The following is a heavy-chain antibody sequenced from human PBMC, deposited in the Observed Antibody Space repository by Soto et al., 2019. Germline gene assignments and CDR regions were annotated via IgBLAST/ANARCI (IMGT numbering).Heavy chain of an antibody. CDR2: FYPGDSDT. J-gene: IGHJ4*02. V-gene: IGHV5-51*01. CDR3: ARQGNGAEGFDY. Sequence: PGESLKISCKGSGYYFPSYWIGWVRQMPGKGLEWMGIFYPGDSDTRYSPSLQGQVTISADRSTSTAYLQWSSLKPSDTAMYYCARQGNGAEGFDYWGQGTLVTVSS. CDR1: GYYFPSYW. D-gene: IGHD4-17*01.